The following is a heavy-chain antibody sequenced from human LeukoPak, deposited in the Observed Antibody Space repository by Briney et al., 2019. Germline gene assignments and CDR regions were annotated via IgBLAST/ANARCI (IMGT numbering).Heavy chain of an antibody. CDR1: GFTFGNYA. CDR3: TRDSLPYCSGGSCFDF. Sequence: GGSLRLSCTASGFTFGNYAMSWFRQAPGKGLEWVGCIRSKAYGGTTEYAASVKGRFTISRDDSKSIGYLQMNSLKTEDTAVYYCTRDSLPYCSGGSCFDFWGQGTLVTVSS. CDR2: IRSKAYGGTT. V-gene: IGHV3-49*03. J-gene: IGHJ4*02. D-gene: IGHD2-15*01.